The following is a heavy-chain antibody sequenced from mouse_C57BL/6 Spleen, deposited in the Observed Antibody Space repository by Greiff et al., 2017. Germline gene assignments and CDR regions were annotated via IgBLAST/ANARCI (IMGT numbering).Heavy chain of an antibody. CDR3: ARDGYYDWYFDV. CDR1: GFTFSSYA. Sequence: EVKLVESGGGLVKPGGSLKLSCAASGFTFSSYAMSWVRQTPEKRLEWVATISDGGSYTYYPDNVKGRFTISRDNAKNNLYLQMSHLKSEDTAMYYCARDGYYDWYFDVWGTGTTVTVSS. J-gene: IGHJ1*03. D-gene: IGHD2-3*01. CDR2: ISDGGSYT. V-gene: IGHV5-4*01.